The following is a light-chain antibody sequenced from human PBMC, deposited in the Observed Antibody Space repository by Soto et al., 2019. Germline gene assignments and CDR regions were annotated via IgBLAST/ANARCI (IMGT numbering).Light chain of an antibody. Sequence: DVQMTQSPSSVSASVGDRVTITCRASQGVSTWLAWYQQKPGKAPNLLIYTASSLQSGVPSRFSGSGSETDFTLTISSLQPEDFATYYCQQTTTFPLTFGGGTKVEI. V-gene: IGKV1D-12*01. CDR3: QQTTTFPLT. J-gene: IGKJ4*01. CDR2: TAS. CDR1: QGVSTW.